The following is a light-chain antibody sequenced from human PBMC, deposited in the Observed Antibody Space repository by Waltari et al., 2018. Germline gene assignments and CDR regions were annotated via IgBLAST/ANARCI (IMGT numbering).Light chain of an antibody. Sequence: DIVMTQSPLSLPVTPGEPASISCRPTQRLLHNNGSTYLNWYLQKPGQSPHLLIYLVSNRASGVPDRFSGSGSGTDFTLQISRVEAEDVGVYYCMQTLETPWTFGQGIKVEIK. CDR2: LVS. CDR1: QRLLHNNGSTY. J-gene: IGKJ1*01. CDR3: MQTLETPWT. V-gene: IGKV2-28*01.